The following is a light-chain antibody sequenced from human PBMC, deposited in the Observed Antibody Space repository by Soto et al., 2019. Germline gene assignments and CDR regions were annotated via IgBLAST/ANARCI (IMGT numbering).Light chain of an antibody. CDR1: QSLLHSNGYNY. Sequence: DIVMTQSPLSLPVTPGEPASISCRSSQSLLHSNGYNYLDWYLQKPGQSPQLLIYLGSNRASGVXAXXSGSGSGTDFTLKINRVEAEDVGVYYCMQTLQTPRTFGQGTKVEIK. J-gene: IGKJ1*01. V-gene: IGKV2-28*01. CDR3: MQTLQTPRT. CDR2: LGS.